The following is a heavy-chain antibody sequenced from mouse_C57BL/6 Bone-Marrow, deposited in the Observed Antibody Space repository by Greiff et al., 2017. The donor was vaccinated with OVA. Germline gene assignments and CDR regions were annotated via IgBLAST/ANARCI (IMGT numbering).Heavy chain of an antibody. V-gene: IGHV1-54*01. D-gene: IGHD1-1*01. CDR1: GYAFTNYL. CDR3: ARSWDDGSSYDWYFDV. J-gene: IGHJ1*03. CDR2: INPGSGGT. Sequence: QVQLKESGAELVRPGTSVKVSCKASGYAFTNYLIEWVKQRPGQGLEWIGVINPGSGGTNYNEKFKGKATLTADKSSSTAYMQLSSLTSEDSAVYCCARSWDDGSSYDWYFDVWGTGTTVTVSS.